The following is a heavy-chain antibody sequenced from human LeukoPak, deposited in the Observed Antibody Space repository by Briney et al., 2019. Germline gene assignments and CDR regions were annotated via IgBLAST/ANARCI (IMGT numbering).Heavy chain of an antibody. V-gene: IGHV1-18*04. CDR2: ISAYNGNT. D-gene: IGHD2-15*01. J-gene: IGHJ4*02. CDR3: AASYCSGGSCYIFDY. CDR1: GYTFTSYG. Sequence: ASVKVSCKASGYTFTSYGISWERQAPGQGLEWMGWISAYNGNTNYAQKLQGRVTMTTDTSTSTAYMELRSLRSDDTAVYYCAASYCSGGSCYIFDYWGQGTLVTVSS.